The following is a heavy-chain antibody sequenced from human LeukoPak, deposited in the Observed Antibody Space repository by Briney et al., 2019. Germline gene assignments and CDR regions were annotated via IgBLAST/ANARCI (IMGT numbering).Heavy chain of an antibody. CDR2: ISAYNGNT. J-gene: IGHJ6*02. CDR1: GYTFTSYG. Sequence: ASVKASCKASGYTFTSYGISWVRQAPGQGLEWMGWISAYNGNTNYAQKLQGRVTMTTDTSTSTAYMELRSLRSDDTAVYYCAREMVRGVIYYYYGMDVWGQGTTVTVSS. V-gene: IGHV1-18*01. CDR3: AREMVRGVIYYYYGMDV. D-gene: IGHD3-10*01.